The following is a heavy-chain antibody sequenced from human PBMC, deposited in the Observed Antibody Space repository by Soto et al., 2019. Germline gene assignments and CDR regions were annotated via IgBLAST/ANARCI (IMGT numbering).Heavy chain of an antibody. CDR1: GFTFSSYA. J-gene: IGHJ6*03. CDR3: AKTDESRGYYYYYMDV. V-gene: IGHV3-23*01. CDR2: ISGSGGST. D-gene: IGHD3-10*01. Sequence: GGSLRLSCAASGFTFSSYAMSWVRQAPGKGLEWVSAISGSGGSTYYADSVKGRFTISRDNSKNTLYLQMNSLRAEDTAVYYCAKTDESRGYYYYYMDVGGKGTTVTVSS.